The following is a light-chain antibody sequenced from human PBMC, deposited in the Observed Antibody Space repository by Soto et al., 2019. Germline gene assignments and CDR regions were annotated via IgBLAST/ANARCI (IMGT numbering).Light chain of an antibody. CDR1: QSVSSN. J-gene: IGKJ1*01. CDR2: GAS. V-gene: IGKV3-15*01. Sequence: EIVMTQSPATLSVSPGESATLSCRASQSVSSNLAWYQQKPGQAPRLLIYGASTRATGIPARFSGSGSGTEFTLTISRQQSEDYAVYYCHQYNNWPPWTVGQGTKGDIK. CDR3: HQYNNWPPWT.